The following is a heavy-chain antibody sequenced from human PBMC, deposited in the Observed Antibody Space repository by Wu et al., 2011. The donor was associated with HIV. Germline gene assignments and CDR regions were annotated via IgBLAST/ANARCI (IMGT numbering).Heavy chain of an antibody. CDR2: NIPFLEKP. CDR3: AALGDYGEVDY. Sequence: QVQLVQSGAEVKKPGSSVKVSCKVSGGTFSNYAISWVRQAPGQGLEWMGRNIPFLEKPKYAQTFQGRISIIADESTSTAYMELSNLRSEDTAVYYCAALGDYGEVDYWGQGTLVIVSS. CDR1: GGTFSNYA. D-gene: IGHD4-17*01. J-gene: IGHJ4*02. V-gene: IGHV1-69*15.